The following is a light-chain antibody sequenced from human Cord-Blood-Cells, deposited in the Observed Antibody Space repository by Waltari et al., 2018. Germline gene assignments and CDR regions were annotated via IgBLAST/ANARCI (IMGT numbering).Light chain of an antibody. J-gene: IGLJ3*02. CDR3: CSYAGSSTVV. Sequence: QSALTQPAPVAGFPGKSITTSRTGTSSDVGGNNLVPCYQQTPGKGPKLTIYEGSKRPSGVSNRFAGSKSGNTASLTISGLQAEDEADYYCCSYAGSSTVVFGGGTKLTVL. CDR1: SSDVGGNNL. V-gene: IGLV2-23*01. CDR2: EGS.